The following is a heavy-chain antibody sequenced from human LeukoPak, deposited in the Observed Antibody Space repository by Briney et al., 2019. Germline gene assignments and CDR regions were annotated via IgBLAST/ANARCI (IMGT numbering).Heavy chain of an antibody. CDR2: INHSGST. CDR1: GGSFSGYY. D-gene: IGHD3-22*01. V-gene: IGHV4-34*01. J-gene: IGHJ1*01. CDR3: ARGPTYYYDSSGYSFFFQH. Sequence: KTSETLSLTCAVYGGSFSGYYWSWIRQPPGKGLEWIGEINHSGSTNYNPSLKSRVTISVDTSKNQFSLKLSSVTAADTAVYYCARGPTYYYDSSGYSFFFQHWGQGTLVTVSS.